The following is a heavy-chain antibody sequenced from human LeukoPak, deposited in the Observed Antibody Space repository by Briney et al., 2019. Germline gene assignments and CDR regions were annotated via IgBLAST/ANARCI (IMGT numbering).Heavy chain of an antibody. V-gene: IGHV3-7*01. J-gene: IGHJ4*02. CDR1: GFTFSSYC. D-gene: IGHD6-19*01. Sequence: QAGGSLRLSCAASGFTFSSYCMSWVRQAPGKGLEWVANIKQDGSQKYYVDSVKGRFTISRDNAKSLLYLQMNSLRPEDTAVYYCARDWAGSAWLTRALEYWGQGILVTVSS. CDR2: IKQDGSQK. CDR3: ARDWAGSAWLTRALEY.